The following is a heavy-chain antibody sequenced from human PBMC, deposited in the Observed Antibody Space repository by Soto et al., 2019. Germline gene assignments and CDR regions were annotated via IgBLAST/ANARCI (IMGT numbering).Heavy chain of an antibody. D-gene: IGHD6-6*01. CDR3: ARGSIAPDF. V-gene: IGHV4-4*07. Sequence: SETLSLTCTVSGGSMSSYYWSWIRQPAGKGLEWIGRIYPSGSTNYNPSLKSRVTLSVDTSMNQFSLKLNSVTAADTAVYYCARGSIAPDFCGQGTMVTVSS. CDR1: GGSMSSYY. J-gene: IGHJ4*02. CDR2: IYPSGST.